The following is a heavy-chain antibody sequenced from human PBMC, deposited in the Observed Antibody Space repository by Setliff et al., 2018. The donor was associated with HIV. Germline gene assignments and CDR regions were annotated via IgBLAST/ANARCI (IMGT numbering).Heavy chain of an antibody. CDR3: ARIVALNGYPSDY. Sequence: ASVKVSCKASGYTFTSYYMHWVRQAPGQGLEWLGIINPSGGTTNYAQKFQGRVTMTRDTSTSTLYMELSSLRSEDTAVYYCARIVALNGYPSDYWGQGTLVTVSS. CDR2: INPSGGTT. D-gene: IGHD2-8*01. J-gene: IGHJ4*02. CDR1: GYTFTSYY. V-gene: IGHV1-46*01.